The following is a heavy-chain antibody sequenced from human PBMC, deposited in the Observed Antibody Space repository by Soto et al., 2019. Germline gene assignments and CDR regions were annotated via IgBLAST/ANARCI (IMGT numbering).Heavy chain of an antibody. V-gene: IGHV1-18*04. CDR1: GYTFTTYG. Sequence: QVQLVQSGAEVKRPGASVKVSCKASGYTFTTYGFNWVRQAPGQGLEWMGWISPYNGDTNYAQNFRGRVTLTTDTYTSTAYMERRSLTSDDTAVYYCARTTRAQTIVLDAATRLDFWGQGTLVTVSS. J-gene: IGHJ4*02. D-gene: IGHD2-15*01. CDR2: ISPYNGDT. CDR3: ARTTRAQTIVLDAATRLDF.